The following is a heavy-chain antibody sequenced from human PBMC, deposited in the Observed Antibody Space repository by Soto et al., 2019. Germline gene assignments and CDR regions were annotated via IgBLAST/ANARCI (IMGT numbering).Heavy chain of an antibody. J-gene: IGHJ6*02. CDR2: IHHSGST. Sequence: KTSETLSLTCDVSGYSITSGHYWGWIRQPPGKGLEWIGIIHHSGSTYYNPSLKSRVTISTDTSRNRFSLKLISVTAADTAVYYCARRIEMTTMKTGMDVWGQGTTVTVS. CDR1: GYSITSGHY. V-gene: IGHV4-38-2*01. CDR3: ARRIEMTTMKTGMDV.